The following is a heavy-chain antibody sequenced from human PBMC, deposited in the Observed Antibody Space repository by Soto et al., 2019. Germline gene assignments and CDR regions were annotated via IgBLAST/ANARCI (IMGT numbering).Heavy chain of an antibody. CDR3: ARPPDAEMATIGEYFDY. Sequence: GGVLRLPCAASGITLCSYWMRRGRQAPGKRLEWVANIKQDGSEKYYVDSVKGRFTISRDNAKNSLYLQMNSLRAEDTAVYYCARPPDAEMATIGEYFDYWGQGTLVTVSS. V-gene: IGHV3-7*05. D-gene: IGHD5-12*01. J-gene: IGHJ4*02. CDR1: GITLCSYW. CDR2: IKQDGSEK.